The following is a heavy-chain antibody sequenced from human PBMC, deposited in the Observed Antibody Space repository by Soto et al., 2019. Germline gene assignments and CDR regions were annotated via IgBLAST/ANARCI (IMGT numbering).Heavy chain of an antibody. D-gene: IGHD1-26*01. J-gene: IGHJ4*02. CDR1: GFTFSSYA. CDR2: ISGSGVST. Sequence: EVQLLESGGGLVQPGGSLRLSCAASGFTFSSYAMSWVRQAPGKGLEWVSLISGSGVSTYYADSVKGRFTISRDNSKNTLYLQMNSLRAEDTAVYYCAKAVSGSIRYFDSWGQGTLVTVSS. CDR3: AKAVSGSIRYFDS. V-gene: IGHV3-23*01.